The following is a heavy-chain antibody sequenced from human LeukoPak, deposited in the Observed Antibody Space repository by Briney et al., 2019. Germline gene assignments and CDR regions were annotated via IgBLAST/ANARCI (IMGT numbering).Heavy chain of an antibody. D-gene: IGHD3-22*01. V-gene: IGHV3-23*01. Sequence: GGSLRLSCAASGFIFSSYGMNWVRQAPGKGLEWVSFISGSGDITHYADSVKGRFTISRDNSKNTLYLQMNSLRAEDTAVYYCAKDPVDYYDSSGYFDYWGQGTLVTVSS. J-gene: IGHJ4*02. CDR2: ISGSGDIT. CDR3: AKDPVDYYDSSGYFDY. CDR1: GFIFSSYG.